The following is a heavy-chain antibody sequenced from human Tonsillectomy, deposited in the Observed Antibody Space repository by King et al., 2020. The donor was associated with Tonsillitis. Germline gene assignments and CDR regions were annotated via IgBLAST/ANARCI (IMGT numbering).Heavy chain of an antibody. CDR3: VRERLVHYFDY. Sequence: VQLQESGPVLVKPSETLSLTCTVSGDSISSSTYYWSWFRQPAGKGLWWIGRFHTSWNTKYNPSLTSRITMSLDTSKNQFSLNLTSVTAADTAIYYCVRERLVHYFDYWGQGTLVTVSS. CDR1: GDSISSSTYY. V-gene: IGHV4-61*02. CDR2: FHTSWNT. D-gene: IGHD3-9*01. J-gene: IGHJ4*02.